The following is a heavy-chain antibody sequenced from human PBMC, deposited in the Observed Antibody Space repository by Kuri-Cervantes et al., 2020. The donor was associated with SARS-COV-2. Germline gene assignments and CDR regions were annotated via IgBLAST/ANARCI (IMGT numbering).Heavy chain of an antibody. J-gene: IGHJ3*02. CDR2: IYPGDSDT. D-gene: IGHD3-16*02. V-gene: IGHV5-51*01. CDR1: GDSFTSYW. CDR3: ARSYYDYIWGSYRPAAFDI. Sequence: VSLALTCKGSGDSFTSYWIGWVRQMPGKGLEWMGIIYPGDSDTRYSPSFQGQVTISADKSISTAYLQWSSLKASETAMYYCARSYYDYIWGSYRPAAFDIWGQGTMVTVSS.